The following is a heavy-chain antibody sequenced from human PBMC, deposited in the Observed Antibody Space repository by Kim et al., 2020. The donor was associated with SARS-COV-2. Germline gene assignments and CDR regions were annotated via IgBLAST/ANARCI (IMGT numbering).Heavy chain of an antibody. CDR1: GFTFSSYG. J-gene: IGHJ6*02. D-gene: IGHD6-13*01. V-gene: IGHV3-33*01. CDR3: ARDEQRADWYSSSWSYYYYGMDV. Sequence: GGSLRLSCAASGFTFSSYGMHWVRQAPGKGLEWVAVIWYDGSNKYYADSVKGRFTISRDNSKNTLYLQMNSLRAEDTAVYYCARDEQRADWYSSSWSYYYYGMDVWGQGTTVTVSS. CDR2: IWYDGSNK.